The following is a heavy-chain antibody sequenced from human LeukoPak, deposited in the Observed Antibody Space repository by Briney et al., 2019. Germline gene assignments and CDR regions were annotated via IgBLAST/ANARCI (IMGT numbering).Heavy chain of an antibody. Sequence: ASVKVSCKASGYTFTSYDINWVRQAPGQGLEWMGWISAYNGNTNYAQKLQGRVTMTTDTSTSTAYMELRSLRSDDTAVYYCARALRGTYCSSTSCYESEFDYWGQGTLVTVSS. V-gene: IGHV1-18*01. D-gene: IGHD2-2*01. CDR1: GYTFTSYD. CDR3: ARALRGTYCSSTSCYESEFDY. CDR2: ISAYNGNT. J-gene: IGHJ4*02.